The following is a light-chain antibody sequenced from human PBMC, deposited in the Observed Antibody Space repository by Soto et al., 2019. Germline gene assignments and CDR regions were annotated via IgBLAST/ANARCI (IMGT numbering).Light chain of an antibody. CDR2: DAS. Sequence: DIPMTQSPSTLSASVGDRVTITCRASQSISSWLAWYQQKPGKAPKLLIYDASSLESGVPSRFSGSGSGTDFTLTLSSLQPDDFATYYCQQYNSYSPLTFGGGTTVEIK. CDR3: QQYNSYSPLT. CDR1: QSISSW. J-gene: IGKJ4*01. V-gene: IGKV1-5*01.